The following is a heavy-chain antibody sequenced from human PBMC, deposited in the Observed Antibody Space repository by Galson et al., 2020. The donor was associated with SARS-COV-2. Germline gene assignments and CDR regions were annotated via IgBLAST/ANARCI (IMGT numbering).Heavy chain of an antibody. J-gene: IGHJ5*02. D-gene: IGHD5-18*01. CDR3: ARHLGLARYSYGNDH. Sequence: TLSLTCAVYGGSFSGFYWSWIRQPPGKGLEWIGEINHSGGTNYNPSLKSRVTISEDTSKNQFSLNLRSVTAADTAMYYCARHLGLARYSYGNDHWGQGILVTVSS. CDR2: INHSGGT. V-gene: IGHV4-34*01. CDR1: GGSFSGFY.